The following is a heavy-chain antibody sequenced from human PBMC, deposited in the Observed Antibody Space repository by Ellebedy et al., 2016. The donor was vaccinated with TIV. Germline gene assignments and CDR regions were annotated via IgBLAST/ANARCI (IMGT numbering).Heavy chain of an antibody. V-gene: IGHV3-7*03. CDR3: ALYGTGSHHFFDY. CDR1: GFTFRNYW. D-gene: IGHD3-10*01. J-gene: IGHJ4*02. CDR2: INQDGSQV. Sequence: GESLKISXATSGFTFRNYWMTWVRQAPGKGLECVATINQDGSQVFYLDSVKGRFTISRDNAKRLVYLEMYSLRVEDSAVYYCALYGTGSHHFFDYWGQGTRVTVSS.